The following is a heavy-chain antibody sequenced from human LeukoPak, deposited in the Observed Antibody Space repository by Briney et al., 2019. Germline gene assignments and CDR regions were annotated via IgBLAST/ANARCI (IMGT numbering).Heavy chain of an antibody. J-gene: IGHJ5*02. CDR1: GSSFTSYW. D-gene: IGHD2-15*01. V-gene: IGHV5-51*01. Sequence: GASLKISCKGSGSSFTSYWIGWVRQMPGKGLEWMGIIYPGDSDTRYSPSFQGQVTISADKSISTAYLQWSSLKASDTAMYYCAGGYCSGGSCYWFDPWGQGTLVTVSS. CDR2: IYPGDSDT. CDR3: AGGYCSGGSCYWFDP.